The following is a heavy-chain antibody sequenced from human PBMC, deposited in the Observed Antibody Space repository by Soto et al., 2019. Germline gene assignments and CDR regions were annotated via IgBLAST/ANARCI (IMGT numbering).Heavy chain of an antibody. CDR1: GFTFRTYT. V-gene: IGHV3-21*01. CDR2: IRGFSPYT. J-gene: IGHJ6*02. CDR3: ARVAYSSSWYNSGHYYYYGMDV. Sequence: GGSLRLSCISSGFTFRTYTMNWVRQAPGKGLEWVSGIRGFSPYTFYAESVRGRFAISRDNAKNSLYLQMNSLRAEDTAVYYCARVAYSSSWYNSGHYYYYGMDVWGQGTTVTVSS. D-gene: IGHD6-13*01.